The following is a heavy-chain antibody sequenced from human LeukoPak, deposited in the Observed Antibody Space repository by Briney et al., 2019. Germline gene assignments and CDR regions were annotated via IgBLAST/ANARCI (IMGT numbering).Heavy chain of an antibody. V-gene: IGHV3-15*01. CDR2: IIQIRNGGTA. J-gene: IGHJ4*02. D-gene: IGHD1-26*01. CDR1: GFTFSNAW. Sequence: GGSLRLSCAASGFTFSNAWMTWVRQTPGRGLEWVGRIIQIRNGGTADYADPVKGRFTISRDDSINTLYLQMNSLKTEDTAVYYCATGFSATSHDGYWGQGTLVTVSS. CDR3: ATGFSATSHDGY.